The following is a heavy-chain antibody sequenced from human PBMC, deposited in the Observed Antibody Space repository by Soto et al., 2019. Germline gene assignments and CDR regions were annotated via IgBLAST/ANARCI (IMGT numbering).Heavy chain of an antibody. D-gene: IGHD5-12*01. J-gene: IGHJ6*03. Sequence: GGSLRLSCTASGFPFSSYSMNWVRQAPGEGLEWVSYISSSSSTIYYANSVKGRFTISRDNARNSLYLQMNSLRAEDTAVYYCAKSGYDRENTRYYYYYYMDVWGKGTTVTVSS. CDR3: AKSGYDRENTRYYYYYYMDV. V-gene: IGHV3-48*01. CDR1: GFPFSSYS. CDR2: ISSSSSTI.